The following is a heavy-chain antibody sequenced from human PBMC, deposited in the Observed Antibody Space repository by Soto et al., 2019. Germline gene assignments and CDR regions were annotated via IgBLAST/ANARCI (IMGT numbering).Heavy chain of an antibody. J-gene: IGHJ4*02. V-gene: IGHV2-5*02. CDR2: IYWDDDK. D-gene: IGHD4-17*01. Sequence: QITLKESGPTLVKPTQTLTLTCTFSGFSLSTSGVGVGWIRQPPGKALEWLALIYWDDDKRYSPSLKSRLTXTTXTSKNQVVLTMTNMDPVDTATYYCAHSYGGADFDYWGQGTLVTVSS. CDR3: AHSYGGADFDY. CDR1: GFSLSTSGVG.